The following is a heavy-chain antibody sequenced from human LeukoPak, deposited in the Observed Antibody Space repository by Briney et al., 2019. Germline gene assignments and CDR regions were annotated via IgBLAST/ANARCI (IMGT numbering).Heavy chain of an antibody. V-gene: IGHV1-18*01. D-gene: IGHD2-2*01. CDR2: ISAYNGNT. J-gene: IGHJ4*02. CDR3: ARDQGLGPTYCSSTSCYLGPTTDY. CDR1: GYTFTSYG. Sequence: ASVKVSCKASGYTFTSYGISWVRQAPGQGLEWMGWISAYNGNTNYAQKLQGRVTMTTDTSTSTAYMELRSLRSDDTAVYYCARDQGLGPTYCSSTSCYLGPTTDYWGQGTLVTVSS.